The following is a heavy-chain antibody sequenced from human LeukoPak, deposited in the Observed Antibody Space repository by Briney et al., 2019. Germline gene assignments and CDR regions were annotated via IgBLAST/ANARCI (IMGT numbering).Heavy chain of an antibody. CDR2: ISYDGSNK. CDR1: GFTLSSYT. J-gene: IGHJ4*02. V-gene: IGHV3-30-3*01. CDR3: AKTYYYDSSGYYWNYFDY. Sequence: GGSLRLSCAASGFTLSSYTMHWVRQAPGKGLEWVAVISYDGSNKYYADSVKGRFTISRDNSKNTLYLQMNSLRAEDTAVYYCAKTYYYDSSGYYWNYFDYWGQGTLVTVSS. D-gene: IGHD3-22*01.